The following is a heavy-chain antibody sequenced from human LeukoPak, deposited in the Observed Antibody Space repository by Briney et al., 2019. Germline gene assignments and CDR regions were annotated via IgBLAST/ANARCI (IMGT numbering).Heavy chain of an antibody. J-gene: IGHJ4*02. D-gene: IGHD2-2*01. Sequence: PGGSLRLSCAASGFTFDDYGMSWVRQAPGKGLEWVSGINWNGGSTGYADSVKGRFTISRDNAKNSLYLQMNSLRAEDTAVYYCAKEGGGYGVVVPAAKADYWGQGTQVTVSS. V-gene: IGHV3-20*04. CDR1: GFTFDDYG. CDR2: INWNGGST. CDR3: AKEGGGYGVVVPAAKADY.